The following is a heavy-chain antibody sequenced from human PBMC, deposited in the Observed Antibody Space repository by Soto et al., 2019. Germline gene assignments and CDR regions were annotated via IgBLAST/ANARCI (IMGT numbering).Heavy chain of an antibody. CDR2: IKQDGSEK. CDR1: GFTFSSYW. CDR3: AEFFRARDTAIGVLDNYYYCCCYMEY. V-gene: IGHV3-7*01. J-gene: IGHJ6*03. Sequence: GGSLRLSCAASGFTFSSYWMSWVRQAPGKGLGWVANIKQDGSEKYYVDSVKGRFTISRDNAKNSLYLQMNSLRAEDEAVYYGAEFFRARDTAIGVLDNYYYCCCYMEYLGPGTTVPVS. D-gene: IGHD5-18*01.